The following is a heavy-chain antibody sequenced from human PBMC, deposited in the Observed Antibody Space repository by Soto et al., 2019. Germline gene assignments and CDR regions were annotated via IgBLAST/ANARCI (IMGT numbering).Heavy chain of an antibody. CDR1: GGSISSGGYY. D-gene: IGHD6-19*01. Sequence: SETLSLTCTVSGGSISSGGYYWSWIRQHPGKGLEWIGYIYYSGSTYYNPSLKSRVTISVDTSKNQFSLKLSSVTAADTAVYYCARVSWVHSSGWYSDYYYGMDVWGQGTTVTVSS. CDR2: IYYSGST. V-gene: IGHV4-31*03. CDR3: ARVSWVHSSGWYSDYYYGMDV. J-gene: IGHJ6*02.